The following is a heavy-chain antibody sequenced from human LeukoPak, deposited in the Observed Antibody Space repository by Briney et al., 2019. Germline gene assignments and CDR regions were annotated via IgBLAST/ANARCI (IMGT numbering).Heavy chain of an antibody. Sequence: ASVKVSCKASVYTFTGYYMHWVRQAPGQGLEWMGWINPNSGGTNYAQKFQGRVTMTRDTSISTAYMELSRLRSDDTAVYYCARSGVYYYDRGALDYWGQGTLVTVSS. CDR2: INPNSGGT. CDR3: ARSGVYYYDRGALDY. V-gene: IGHV1-2*02. J-gene: IGHJ4*02. CDR1: VYTFTGYY. D-gene: IGHD3-22*01.